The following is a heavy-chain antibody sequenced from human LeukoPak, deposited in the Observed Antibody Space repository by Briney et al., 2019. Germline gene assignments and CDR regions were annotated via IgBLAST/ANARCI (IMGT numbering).Heavy chain of an antibody. CDR3: ARQRFAMLSNSPPDY. CDR1: GYSFTSYW. D-gene: IGHD2-2*01. V-gene: IGHV5-51*01. Sequence: EPLKISCKGSGYSFTSYWIGWVRQIPGKGLEWMGIIYPGDSDTRYSPSFQGQVTISADKSISTAYLQWSSLKASDTAMYYCARQRFAMLSNSPPDYWGQGTLVTVSS. J-gene: IGHJ4*02. CDR2: IYPGDSDT.